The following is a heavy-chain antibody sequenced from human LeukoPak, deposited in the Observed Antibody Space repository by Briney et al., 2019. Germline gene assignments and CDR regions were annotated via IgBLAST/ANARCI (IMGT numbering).Heavy chain of an antibody. D-gene: IGHD3-10*01. Sequence: PGGSLRLSCAASGFTFSSYAMSWVRQAPGKGLEWVSGISTSGASTYYADSVKGRFTISRDNSKNTLYLQMNSLRAEDTAVYYCATRRGGALDIWGQGTMVTVSS. V-gene: IGHV3-23*01. CDR1: GFTFSSYA. CDR2: ISTSGAST. J-gene: IGHJ3*02. CDR3: ATRRGGALDI.